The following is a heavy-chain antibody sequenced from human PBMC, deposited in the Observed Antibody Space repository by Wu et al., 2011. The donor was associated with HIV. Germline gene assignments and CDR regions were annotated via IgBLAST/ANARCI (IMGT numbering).Heavy chain of an antibody. CDR2: MNPNSGNT. CDR3: ARGRGLQAFEF. J-gene: IGHJ4*02. V-gene: IGHV1-8*03. CDR1: GYTFTTYD. Sequence: QVQLVQSGAEVKKPGASVKVSCKTSGYTFTTYDINWVRQATGQGLEWMGWMNPNSGNTGYAQNFQGRITITRNTSMSTAYMELSSLRFEDTAVYYCARGRGLQAFEFWGRGTLVTVS. D-gene: IGHD3-10*01.